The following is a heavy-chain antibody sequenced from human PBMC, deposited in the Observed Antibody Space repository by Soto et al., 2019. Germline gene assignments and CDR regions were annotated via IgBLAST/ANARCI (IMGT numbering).Heavy chain of an antibody. CDR1: GFTFSGSA. V-gene: IGHV3-73*01. Sequence: GGSLRLSCAASGFTFSGSAMHWARQASGKGLEWVGRIKTKTDKYATAYAASVKGRFTVSRDDSKNTAHLQMNSLKAEDTAVYYCTRLPNWNFRFDPWGQGTLVTVSS. CDR2: IKTKTDKYAT. CDR3: TRLPNWNFRFDP. D-gene: IGHD1-7*01. J-gene: IGHJ5*02.